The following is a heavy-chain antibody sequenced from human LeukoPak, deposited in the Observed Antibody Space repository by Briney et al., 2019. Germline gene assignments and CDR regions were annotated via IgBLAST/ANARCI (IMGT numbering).Heavy chain of an antibody. D-gene: IGHD2-2*02. CDR1: GVSISSSSYY. J-gene: IGHJ6*02. Sequence: SETLSLTCTVSGVSISSSSYYWGWIRQPPGKGLEWIGSIYYSGNTYYNPSLKSRVTISVDMSKNQFSLIVTSLTAADTAVYYCAAAPILRGEGGEHYKYGMDVWGQGTTVIVSS. CDR3: AAAPILRGEGGEHYKYGMDV. CDR2: IYYSGNT. V-gene: IGHV4-39*07.